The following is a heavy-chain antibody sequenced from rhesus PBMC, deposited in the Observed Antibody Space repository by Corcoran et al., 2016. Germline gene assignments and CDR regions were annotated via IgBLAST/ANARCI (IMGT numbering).Heavy chain of an antibody. D-gene: IGHD1-7*02. CDR2: MSGSGGST. CDR3: AREDGNWDDRYFEI. V-gene: IGHV4-173*01. CDR1: GGSASPYY. J-gene: IGHJ1*01. Sequence: QLQLQESGPGLVKPSETLSLTCAVPGGSASPYYRSWIRQPPGQGPEWIGRMSGSGGSTDYIPSLKSRVIISIDTANNQLSLKVTSVTAADTAVYYCAREDGNWDDRYFEIWGQGALVTVSS.